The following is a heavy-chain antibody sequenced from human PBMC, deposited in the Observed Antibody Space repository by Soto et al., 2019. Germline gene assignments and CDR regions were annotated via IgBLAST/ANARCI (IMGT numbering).Heavy chain of an antibody. Sequence: SETLSLTCTVSGGSISSGGYYWSWIRQHPGKGLEWIGYIYYSGSTYYNPSLKSRVTISVDTSKNQFSLKLSSVTTADTAVYYCAREPGYYDRSGQGSFDPWGQGTLVTVSS. CDR3: AREPGYYDRSGQGSFDP. D-gene: IGHD3-22*01. J-gene: IGHJ5*02. V-gene: IGHV4-31*03. CDR2: IYYSGST. CDR1: GGSISSGGYY.